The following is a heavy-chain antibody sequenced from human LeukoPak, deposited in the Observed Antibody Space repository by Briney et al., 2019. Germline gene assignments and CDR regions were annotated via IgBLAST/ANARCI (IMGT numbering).Heavy chain of an antibody. J-gene: IGHJ6*03. CDR3: ARGAFIPVFGVNYMDV. V-gene: IGHV4-31*03. Sequence: SETLSLACTVSGGSISSGGYYWSWIRQHSGKGLEWIGYIYYSGSTYYNPSLKSRVTMSVNTSKNQFSLKLSSVTAADTAVYYCARGAFIPVFGVNYMDVWGKGTTVTVSS. CDR2: IYYSGST. D-gene: IGHD3-3*01. CDR1: GGSISSGGYY.